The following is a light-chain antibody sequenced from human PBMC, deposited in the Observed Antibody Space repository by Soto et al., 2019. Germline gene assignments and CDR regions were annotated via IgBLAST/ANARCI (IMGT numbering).Light chain of an antibody. CDR1: SGHSTYA. CDR2: VNNDGSH. Sequence: QLVLTQSPSASASLGGSVKLTCTLSSGHSTYAIAWHQQQPEKGPRYLMKVNNDGSHSKGDGIPDRFSGSSSGAERYLSISSLQSEDAADYYCQTWGTGIRVFGGGTQLTVL. CDR3: QTWGTGIRV. V-gene: IGLV4-69*02. J-gene: IGLJ3*02.